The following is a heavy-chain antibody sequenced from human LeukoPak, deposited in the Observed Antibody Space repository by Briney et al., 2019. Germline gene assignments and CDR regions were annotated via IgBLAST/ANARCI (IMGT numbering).Heavy chain of an antibody. Sequence: SETLSLTCTVSGGSISSYYWSWIRQPPGKGLEWIGYIYYSGSTNYNPSLKSRVTISVDTSKNQFSLKLSSVTAADTAVYYCARGHGVDILTGYYEGIDYWGQGTLVTVSS. J-gene: IGHJ4*02. D-gene: IGHD3-9*01. CDR1: GGSISSYY. CDR3: ARGHGVDILTGYYEGIDY. V-gene: IGHV4-59*01. CDR2: IYYSGST.